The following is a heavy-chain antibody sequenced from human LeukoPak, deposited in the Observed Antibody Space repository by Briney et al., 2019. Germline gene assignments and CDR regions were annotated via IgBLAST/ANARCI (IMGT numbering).Heavy chain of an antibody. CDR1: GFTVSSKY. D-gene: IGHD6-19*01. CDR3: ARGDTGFSSAWGRDFDY. V-gene: IGHV3-66*01. CDR2: LYSGGDT. Sequence: GGSLRLSCAAFGFTVSSKYMSWVRQAPGKGLEWVSVLYSGGDTYSAGSVQGRFTTSRDNSKNTLYLQMNNLRPEDTAVYYCARGDTGFSSAWGRDFDYWGQGTLVTVSS. J-gene: IGHJ4*02.